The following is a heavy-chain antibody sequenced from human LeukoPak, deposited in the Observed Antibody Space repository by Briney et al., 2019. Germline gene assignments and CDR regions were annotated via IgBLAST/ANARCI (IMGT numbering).Heavy chain of an antibody. Sequence: ASVKVSRKASGYTFTSYDINWVRQATGQGLEWMGWMNPNSGNTGYAQKFQGRVTMTRNTSISTAYMELSSLRSEDTAVYYCARGPSQYSYGTGGDYWGQGTLVTVSS. J-gene: IGHJ4*02. CDR2: MNPNSGNT. V-gene: IGHV1-8*01. CDR1: GYTFTSYD. CDR3: ARGPSQYSYGTGGDY. D-gene: IGHD5-18*01.